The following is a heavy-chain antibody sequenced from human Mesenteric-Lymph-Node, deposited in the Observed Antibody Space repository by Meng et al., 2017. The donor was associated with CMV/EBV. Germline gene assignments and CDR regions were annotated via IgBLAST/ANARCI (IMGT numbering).Heavy chain of an antibody. CDR1: GYTFTGYY. Sequence: ASVKVSCKASGYTFTGYYMHWVRQAPGQGPEWMGWINPNSGGTNYAQKFQGRVTMTRDTSISTAYMELSRLRSDDTAVYYCARAYYYDSSGYTIWGQGTLVTVSS. D-gene: IGHD3-22*01. J-gene: IGHJ4*02. V-gene: IGHV1-2*02. CDR3: ARAYYYDSSGYTI. CDR2: INPNSGGT.